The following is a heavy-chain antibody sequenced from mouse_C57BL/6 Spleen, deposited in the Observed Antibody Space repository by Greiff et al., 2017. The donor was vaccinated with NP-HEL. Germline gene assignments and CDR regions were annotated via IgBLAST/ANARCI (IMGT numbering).Heavy chain of an antibody. CDR2: IDPETGGT. V-gene: IGHV1-15*01. Sequence: VQLQQSGAELVRPGASVTLSCKASGYTFTDYEMHWVKQTPVHGLEWIGAIDPETGGTAYNQKFKGKAILTADKSSSTAYMELRSLTSEDSAVYYCTYPAWFAYWGQGTLVTVSA. CDR1: GYTFTDYE. CDR3: TYPAWFAY. J-gene: IGHJ3*01.